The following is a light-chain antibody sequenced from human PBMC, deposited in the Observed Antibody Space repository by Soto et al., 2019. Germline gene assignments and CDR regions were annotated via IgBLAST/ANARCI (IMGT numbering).Light chain of an antibody. CDR1: QSLVSSNGNTF. J-gene: IGKJ1*01. Sequence: DVVMTQSPLSLPVTLGQPASISCRSSQSLVSSNGNTFLIWFQQRPGQSPRHLIYKISNRDSAVPDRFTGSGSGSDFILEISRVEAEDVGVYYCMQATHWTWTFGQGTKVEIK. CDR2: KIS. CDR3: MQATHWTWT. V-gene: IGKV2-30*01.